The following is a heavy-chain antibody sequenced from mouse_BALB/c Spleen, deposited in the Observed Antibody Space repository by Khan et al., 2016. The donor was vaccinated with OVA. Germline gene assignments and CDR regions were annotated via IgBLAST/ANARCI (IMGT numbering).Heavy chain of an antibody. CDR3: ARSKYLARY. V-gene: IGHV2-9*02. Sequence: QVQLKESGPGLVAPSQSLSITCTVYGYSLTRYGVHWVRQPPGKGLEWLGLIWAGGSTNYNWALMSRLSISIDNSKGLGFLIMNSLQTDDTALYYCARSKYLARYWGQGTTLTVSS. J-gene: IGHJ2*01. CDR2: IWAGGST. CDR1: GYSLTRYG.